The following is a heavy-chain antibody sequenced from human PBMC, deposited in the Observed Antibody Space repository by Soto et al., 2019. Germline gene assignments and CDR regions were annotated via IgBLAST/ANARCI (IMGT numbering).Heavy chain of an antibody. Sequence: SETLSLTCAVYGGTFSGYYWSWIRQPPGKGLEWIGEINHSGSTNYNPSLKSRVTISVDTSKSQFSLKLSSVTAADTAVYYGARDNLEWLSTYHDAFDTWGQRTVVTVSS. J-gene: IGHJ3*02. CDR3: ARDNLEWLSTYHDAFDT. V-gene: IGHV4-34*01. CDR2: INHSGST. CDR1: GGTFSGYY. D-gene: IGHD3-3*01.